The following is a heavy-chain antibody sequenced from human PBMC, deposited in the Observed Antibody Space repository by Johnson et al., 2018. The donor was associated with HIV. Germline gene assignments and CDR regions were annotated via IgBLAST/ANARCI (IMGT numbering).Heavy chain of an antibody. D-gene: IGHD6-13*01. CDR2: INPDGSQK. V-gene: IGHV3-7*03. CDR1: GFTFSTHW. CDR3: GRGMAAAN. Sequence: VQLVESGGGLVQPGGSLRLSCAASGFTFSTHWMSWVRQVPGKRPEWLAHINPDGSQKYYVDSVTGRFTISRDNADNSLSLQMNSLTVDDTAIYYCGRGMAAANWGQGTMVTVSS. J-gene: IGHJ3*01.